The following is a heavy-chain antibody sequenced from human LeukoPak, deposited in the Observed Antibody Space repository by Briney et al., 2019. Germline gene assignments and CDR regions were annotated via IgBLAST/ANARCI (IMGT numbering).Heavy chain of an antibody. CDR2: TYYRSKWYN. CDR1: GDSVSSNSAA. CDR3: AREYYDFWSGYAHFDY. D-gene: IGHD3-3*01. Sequence: SQTLSLTCAISGDSVSSNSAACNWIRQSPSRGLEWLGRTYYRSKWYNDYAVSVKSRITINPDTSKNQFSLQLNSVTPEDTAVYYCAREYYDFWSGYAHFDYWGQGTLVTVSS. V-gene: IGHV6-1*01. J-gene: IGHJ4*02.